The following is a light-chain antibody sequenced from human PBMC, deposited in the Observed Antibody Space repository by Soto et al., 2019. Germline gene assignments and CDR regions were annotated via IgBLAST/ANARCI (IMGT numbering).Light chain of an antibody. Sequence: EIVLTQSPGTLSLSPVERATLSCMASQSVSSSYLAWHQQKPGQAPRLLIYGASSRATGIPDRFSGSGSGTDFTLTISRLEPEDFAVYYCQQYGSSPLTFGGGTKVDIK. CDR2: GAS. V-gene: IGKV3-20*01. J-gene: IGKJ4*01. CDR1: QSVSSSY. CDR3: QQYGSSPLT.